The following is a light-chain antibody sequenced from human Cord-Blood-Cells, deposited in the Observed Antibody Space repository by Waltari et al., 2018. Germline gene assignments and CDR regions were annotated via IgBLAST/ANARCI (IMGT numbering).Light chain of an antibody. CDR1: SSDVGGYNY. J-gene: IGLJ2*01. CDR3: SSYAGSNDWGV. Sequence: QSALTQPPSASGSPGQSVTISCTGTSSDVGGYNYVSWYQQHPGKAPKLMIYEVSKRPSGVPDRFSGSKPGNTASLTVSVLQAEDEADYYCSSYAGSNDWGVFGGGTNLTVL. CDR2: EVS. V-gene: IGLV2-8*01.